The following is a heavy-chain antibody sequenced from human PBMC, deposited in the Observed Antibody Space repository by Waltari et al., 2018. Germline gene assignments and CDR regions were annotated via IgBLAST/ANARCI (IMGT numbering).Heavy chain of an antibody. J-gene: IGHJ4*02. V-gene: IGHV1-3*04. Sequence: QVQLVQSGPEVKKPGASVQVSCKASGYPFASYAMPWWRQAPGPRPEWMGWINNGTGNREYSQKFQGRVTITRDTAASTAYLELSSLTSADTAVYYCAKGGWLQPFDSWGQGTRVTVSS. CDR1: GYPFASYA. CDR2: INNGTGNR. CDR3: AKGGWLQPFDS. D-gene: IGHD6-19*01.